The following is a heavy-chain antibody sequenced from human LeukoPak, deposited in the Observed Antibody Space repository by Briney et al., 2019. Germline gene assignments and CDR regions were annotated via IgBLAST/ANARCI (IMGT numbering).Heavy chain of an antibody. V-gene: IGHV1-8*01. CDR3: AREPKTTVTRISHAFDI. CDR1: GYTFTSYD. J-gene: IGHJ3*02. CDR2: MNPNSGNT. D-gene: IGHD4-17*01. Sequence: ASVKVSCKASGYTFTSYDINWVRQATGQGLEWMGWMNPNSGNTGYAQKFQGRVTMTRNTSISTAYMELSSLRSEDTAVYYCAREPKTTVTRISHAFDIWGQGTMVTVSS.